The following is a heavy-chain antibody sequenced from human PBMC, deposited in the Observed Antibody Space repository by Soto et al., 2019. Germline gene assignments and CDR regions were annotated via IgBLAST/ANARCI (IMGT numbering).Heavy chain of an antibody. CDR2: ITSSSSYI. Sequence: EVQLVESGGGLVKPGGSLRLSCAASGFTFSSYSMNWVRQAPGKGLEWVSSITSSSSYIYYADSVKGRFTISRDNAKNSLYLKINSLRAEYTAVYYCARAAGDYYYYGMDVWGQVTTVTVS. J-gene: IGHJ6*02. D-gene: IGHD2-8*02. CDR1: GFTFSSYS. CDR3: ARAAGDYYYYGMDV. V-gene: IGHV3-21*01.